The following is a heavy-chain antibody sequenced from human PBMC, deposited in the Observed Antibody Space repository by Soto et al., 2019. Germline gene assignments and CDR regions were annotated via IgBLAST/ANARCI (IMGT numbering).Heavy chain of an antibody. D-gene: IGHD3-10*01. CDR3: ATRLWFGEWRHDAFDI. V-gene: IGHV5-10-1*01. CDR2: IDPSDSYT. CDR1: GYSFTSYW. Sequence: PGESLKISCKGSGYSFTSYWISWVRQMPGKGLEWMGRIDPSDSYTNYSPSFQGHVTISADKSISTAYLQWSSLKASDTAMYYCATRLWFGEWRHDAFDIWGQGTMVTVSS. J-gene: IGHJ3*02.